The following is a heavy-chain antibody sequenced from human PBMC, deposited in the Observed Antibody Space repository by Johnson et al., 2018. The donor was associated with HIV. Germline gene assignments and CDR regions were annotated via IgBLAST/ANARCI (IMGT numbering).Heavy chain of an antibody. Sequence: VQLVESGGGLIHPGGSLRLSCSASGFTVSSNYMSWVRQAPGKGLEWVSVIYSGGSTYYADSVKGRFTISRDNSKNTLYLQMNSLRAEDTAVYYCARWVIAARSFGAFDIWGQGTMVTVSS. J-gene: IGHJ3*02. CDR2: IYSGGST. CDR1: GFTVSSNY. D-gene: IGHD6-6*01. V-gene: IGHV3-53*01. CDR3: ARWVIAARSFGAFDI.